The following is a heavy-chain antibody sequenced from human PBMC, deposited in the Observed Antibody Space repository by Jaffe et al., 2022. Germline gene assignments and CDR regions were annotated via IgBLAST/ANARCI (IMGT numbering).Heavy chain of an antibody. CDR2: IYYSGST. Sequence: QLQLQESGPGLVKPSETLSLTCTVSGDSISSSKYYWGWIRQPPGKGLEWIGSIYYSGSTDYSPSLKSRVTISVDTSKNQFSLKLSSVTAADTAVYYCARVNNYCSGGSCYLEYYYYYYMDVWGKGTTVTVSS. J-gene: IGHJ6*03. CDR1: GDSISSSKYY. CDR3: ARVNNYCSGGSCYLEYYYYYYMDV. V-gene: IGHV4-39*01. D-gene: IGHD2-15*01.